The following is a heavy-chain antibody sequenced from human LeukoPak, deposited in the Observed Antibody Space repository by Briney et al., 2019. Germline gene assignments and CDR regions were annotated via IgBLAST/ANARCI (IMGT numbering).Heavy chain of an antibody. D-gene: IGHD3-9*01. Sequence: GGSLRLSCKGSGYSFTSYWIGWVRQMTGKGLEWMGIIYPGDSDTRYSPSFQGQVTISADKSISTAYLQRSSLKASDTAMYYCATYYDILTGYSPDAFDIRGQGTMVTVSS. J-gene: IGHJ3*02. CDR2: IYPGDSDT. CDR1: GYSFTSYW. CDR3: ATYYDILTGYSPDAFDI. V-gene: IGHV5-51*01.